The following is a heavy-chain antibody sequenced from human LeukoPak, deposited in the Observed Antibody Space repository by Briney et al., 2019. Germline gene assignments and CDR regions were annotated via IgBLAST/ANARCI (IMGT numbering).Heavy chain of an antibody. J-gene: IGHJ6*02. Sequence: PSETLSLTCAVYGGSFSGYYWSWIRQPPGKGLEWIGEINHSGSTNYNPSLKSRVTISVDTSKNQFSLKLSSVTAADTAVYYCARGIRGSITNFGVVTRSPYYYGMDVWGQGTTVTVSS. CDR1: GGSFSGYY. CDR2: INHSGST. CDR3: ARGIRGSITNFGVVTRSPYYYGMDV. V-gene: IGHV4-34*01. D-gene: IGHD3-3*01.